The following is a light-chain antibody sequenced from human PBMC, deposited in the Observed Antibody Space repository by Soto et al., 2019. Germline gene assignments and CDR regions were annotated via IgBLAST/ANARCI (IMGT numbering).Light chain of an antibody. CDR1: QSIDTY. V-gene: IGKV1-39*01. CDR2: AAS. CDR3: QQSHSTLYP. J-gene: IGKJ2*01. Sequence: DIQMTQSPSSLSASFGDRVTLTCRASQSIDTYLNWYQQKPGTAPKLLMFAASTLHSGVPSRFSGIGSGTDFTLSLGSGQREDFASDVCQQSHSTLYPFGQGNMLAI.